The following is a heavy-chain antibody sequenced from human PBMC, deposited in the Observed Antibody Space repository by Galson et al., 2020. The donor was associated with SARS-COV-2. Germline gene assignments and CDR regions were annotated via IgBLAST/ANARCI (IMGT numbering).Heavy chain of an antibody. CDR3: ARARVITIFGVIITRDAFDI. J-gene: IGHJ3*02. Sequence: SETLSLTCAVYGGSFSGFYWSWIRQPPGKGLEWIGEINHSGRTNYNPSLKSRVTIAVDTSKKQFSLKLSSVTAADTAVYYCARARVITIFGVIITRDAFDIWGQGAMVTVSS. CDR2: INHSGRT. CDR1: GGSFSGFY. V-gene: IGHV4-34*01. D-gene: IGHD3-3*01.